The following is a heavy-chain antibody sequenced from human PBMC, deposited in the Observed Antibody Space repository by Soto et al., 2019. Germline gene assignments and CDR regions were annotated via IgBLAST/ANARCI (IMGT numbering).Heavy chain of an antibody. CDR1: GYTFTSYA. D-gene: IGHD3-9*01. V-gene: IGHV1-3*01. Sequence: SVKVSCTASGYTFTSYAIHWVRQAPGQSLEWMGWINAANGDTRYSQKFQGRVTITRDTSASIAYMDLSSLRSEDTAVYYCARDILSGYSRYDYWGQGTLVTVS. CDR3: ARDILSGYSRYDY. CDR2: INAANGDT. J-gene: IGHJ4*02.